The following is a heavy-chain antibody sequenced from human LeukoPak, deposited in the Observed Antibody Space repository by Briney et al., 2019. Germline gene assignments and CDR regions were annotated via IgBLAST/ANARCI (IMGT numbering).Heavy chain of an antibody. J-gene: IGHJ4*02. CDR2: ISHDGIKE. CDR3: ATENFFSGSGSHIAY. D-gene: IGHD3-10*01. Sequence: PGRSLRLSCAASGFTFSSYTMHWVRQAPGKGLEWVAAISHDGIKEFYADSVMGRFTISRDNSKNTVYLQINLLTSEDTAVFYCATENFFSGSGSHIAYWGQGIHVSVSS. CDR1: GFTFSSYT. V-gene: IGHV3-30*04.